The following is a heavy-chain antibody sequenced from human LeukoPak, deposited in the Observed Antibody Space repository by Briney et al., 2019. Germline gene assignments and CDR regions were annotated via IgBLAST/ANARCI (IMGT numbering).Heavy chain of an antibody. J-gene: IGHJ4*02. CDR1: GFSFSSYG. Sequence: GGSLRLSCAASGFSFSSYGMHWVRQAPGKGLEWVAFIRYDGSNKYYADSVKGRFTISRDNSKNTLYLQMNSLRAEDTAVYYCARGYCSGGSCNDYWGQGTLVTVSS. D-gene: IGHD2-15*01. CDR3: ARGYCSGGSCNDY. CDR2: IRYDGSNK. V-gene: IGHV3-30*02.